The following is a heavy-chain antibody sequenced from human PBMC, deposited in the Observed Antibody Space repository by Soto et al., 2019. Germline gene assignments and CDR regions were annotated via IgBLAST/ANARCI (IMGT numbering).Heavy chain of an antibody. V-gene: IGHV4-61*08. CDR3: ARDRRSYYSDGSGLDF. Sequence: SETLSLTCTVSGGSISSGGYYWSWIRQHPGKGLEWIGYIYYSGSTNYNPSLKSRVTISVDTSKNQFSLKPTSATAADTAVYYCARDRRSYYSDGSGLDFWGQGTLVTVSS. J-gene: IGHJ4*02. CDR1: GGSISSGGYY. CDR2: IYYSGST. D-gene: IGHD3-22*01.